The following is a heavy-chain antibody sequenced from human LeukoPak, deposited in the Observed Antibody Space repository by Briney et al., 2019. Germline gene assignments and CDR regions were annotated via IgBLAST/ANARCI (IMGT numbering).Heavy chain of an antibody. D-gene: IGHD1-26*01. CDR2: IYTRGST. Sequence: ASETLSLTCTVSGGSISSYYWSWIRQPAGKGLEWIGRIYTRGSTNYNPSLKSRVTMSVDTSKNQFSLKLSSVTAADTAVYYCARDQGVGAMRGYYYYYYMDVWGKGTTVTVSS. J-gene: IGHJ6*03. CDR1: GGSISSYY. CDR3: ARDQGVGAMRGYYYYYYMDV. V-gene: IGHV4-4*07.